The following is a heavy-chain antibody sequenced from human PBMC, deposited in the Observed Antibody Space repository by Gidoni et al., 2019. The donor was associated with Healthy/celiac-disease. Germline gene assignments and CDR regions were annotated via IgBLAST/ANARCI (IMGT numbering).Heavy chain of an antibody. CDR1: GFPLSTSGVG. J-gene: IGHJ3*02. V-gene: IGHV2-5*01. D-gene: IGHD3-10*01. CDR2: IYWNDDK. CDR3: AHKGSGSRVIAALDI. Sequence: QITLKESGPTPVKPTQTLTLTSTFSGFPLSTSGVGVGWVRQPPGKALEWLALIYWNDDKRYTPSLKSKLTITKDTSKNQVVLTMTNMDPVDTATYYCAHKGSGSRVIAALDIWGQGTMVTVSS.